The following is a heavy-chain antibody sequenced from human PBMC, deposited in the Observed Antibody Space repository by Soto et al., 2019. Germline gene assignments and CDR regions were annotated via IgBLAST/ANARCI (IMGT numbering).Heavy chain of an antibody. CDR1: RYRIYISV. V-gene: IGHV1-18*01. CDR3: ARGGYYDSSGSRNYHYHGMNV. CDR2: NSAYDDNT. Sequence: APVKIVRTSCRYRIYISVVGVVRQTNEQGLEWLGWNSAYDDNTKYAQTLQGRVSMSTDTSTNTAYMELRSLRSDDTAMYYCARGGYYDSSGSRNYHYHGMNVWGQGTTVTVS. J-gene: IGHJ6*02. D-gene: IGHD3-22*01.